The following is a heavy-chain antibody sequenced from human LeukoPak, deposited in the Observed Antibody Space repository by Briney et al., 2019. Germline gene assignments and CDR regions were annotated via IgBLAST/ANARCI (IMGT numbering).Heavy chain of an antibody. Sequence: PGGSLRLSCAASGFTVSSNYMSWVRQAPGKGLEWVSVIYSGGSTYYADSVKGRFTISRDDSKNTLYLQMNSLRAEDTAVYYCARDALYSGGFDYWGQGTLVTVSS. V-gene: IGHV3-66*01. J-gene: IGHJ4*02. CDR1: GFTVSSNY. CDR3: ARDALYSGGFDY. D-gene: IGHD3-10*01. CDR2: IYSGGST.